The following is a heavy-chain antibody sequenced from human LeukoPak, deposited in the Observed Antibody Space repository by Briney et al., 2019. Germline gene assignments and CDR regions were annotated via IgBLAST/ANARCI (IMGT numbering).Heavy chain of an antibody. V-gene: IGHV1-2*04. CDR1: GYTFTSYA. D-gene: IGHD4-23*01. J-gene: IGHJ4*02. Sequence: GASVKVSCKASGYTFTSYAMNWVRQAPGQGLEWMGWINPNSGGTNYAQKFQGWVTMTRDTSISTAYMELSRLRSDDTAVYYCARGVHTDYGGNSGSFDYWGQGTLVTVSS. CDR3: ARGVHTDYGGNSGSFDY. CDR2: INPNSGGT.